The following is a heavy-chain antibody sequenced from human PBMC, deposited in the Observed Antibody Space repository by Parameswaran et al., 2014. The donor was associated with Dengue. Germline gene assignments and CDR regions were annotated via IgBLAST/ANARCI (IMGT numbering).Heavy chain of an antibody. J-gene: IGHJ4*02. Sequence: ASETLSLTCAVYGGLQWLLLELDPPAPRKGLEWIGEINHSGSTNYNPSLKSRVTISVDTSKNQFSLKLSSVTAADTAVYYCASLIPPTSFDYWGQGTLVTVSS. V-gene: IGHV4-34*01. CDR2: INHSGST. CDR3: ASLIPPTSFDY. D-gene: IGHD2-21*01. CDR1: GGLQWLL.